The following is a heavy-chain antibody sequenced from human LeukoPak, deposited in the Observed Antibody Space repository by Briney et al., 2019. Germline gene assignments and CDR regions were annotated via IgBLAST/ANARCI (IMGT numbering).Heavy chain of an antibody. CDR1: GYTFTSYD. CDR3: ARGLYYYGSGNMDV. D-gene: IGHD3-10*01. J-gene: IGHJ6*03. CDR2: MNPNSGNT. Sequence: ASVKVSCKPSGYTFTSYDINWVRQATGQGLEWMGWMNPNSGNTGYAQKFQGRDTMTRNTSTSTAYMELSSLRSEDTAVYYCARGLYYYGSGNMDVWGKGTTVTISS. V-gene: IGHV1-8*01.